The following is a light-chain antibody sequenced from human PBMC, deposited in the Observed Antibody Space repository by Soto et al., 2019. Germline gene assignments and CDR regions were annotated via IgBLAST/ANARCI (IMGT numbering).Light chain of an antibody. Sequence: DIVMTQSPLSLPVTPGEPASISCRSSQSLLHSNGYNFLDWYLQKPGQSPQLLIYLGSNRASGVPDRFSGSGSGTDFTLRISRVEAEDVGGYYCMQVLQTPWPFGQGTKVEIK. CDR1: QSLLHSNGYNF. V-gene: IGKV2-28*01. CDR3: MQVLQTPWP. CDR2: LGS. J-gene: IGKJ1*01.